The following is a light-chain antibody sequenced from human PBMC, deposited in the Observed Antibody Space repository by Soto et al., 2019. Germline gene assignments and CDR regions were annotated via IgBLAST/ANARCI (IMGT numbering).Light chain of an antibody. CDR3: QQYSSYFT. CDR1: DNIAPW. CDR2: KAA. V-gene: IGKV1-5*03. J-gene: IGKJ3*01. Sequence: DIQMTKSLSTLSASVEDRVAITFRASDNIAPWVAWYQQKPGKAPKLLIYKAANLADEVPSRFSGSGSGTEFTLTISSLQPDDFATYYCQQYSSYFTFGPGTKVDIK.